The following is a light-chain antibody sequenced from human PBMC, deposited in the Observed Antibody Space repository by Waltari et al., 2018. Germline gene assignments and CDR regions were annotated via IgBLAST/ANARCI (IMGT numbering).Light chain of an antibody. CDR1: QSVSSY. V-gene: IGKV3-11*01. Sequence: EIVLTQSPVTLSLSPGERATLSCRASQSVSSYLTWYQQKPGQAPRILIYDASNRATGIPARFRGSGSGTDFTLTISSLEPEDFAVYYCQQRSNWPPALTFGGGTKVEVK. CDR2: DAS. J-gene: IGKJ4*01. CDR3: QQRSNWPPALT.